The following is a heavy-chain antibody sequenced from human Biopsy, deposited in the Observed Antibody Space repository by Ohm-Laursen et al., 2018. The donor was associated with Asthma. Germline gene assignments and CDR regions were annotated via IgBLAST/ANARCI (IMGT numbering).Heavy chain of an antibody. J-gene: IGHJ4*02. CDR2: ISYSGST. D-gene: IGHD5-18*01. CDR3: ARGFVDSAMDYFDY. V-gene: IGHV4-61*01. Sequence: PGTLSLTCTVSGGSVSSGSHYWSWIRQPPGKGLEWIGYISYSGSTNYNPSLKSRVTISVDTSKNQFSLKLSSVTAADTAVYYCARGFVDSAMDYFDYWGQGTLVTVSS. CDR1: GGSVSSGSHY.